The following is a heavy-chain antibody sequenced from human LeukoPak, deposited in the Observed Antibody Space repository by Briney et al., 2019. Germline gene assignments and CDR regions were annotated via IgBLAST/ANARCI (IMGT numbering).Heavy chain of an antibody. V-gene: IGHV1-46*01. CDR2: INPSGGST. J-gene: IGHJ6*02. Sequence: ASVKVSCRASGYTFTSYYMHWVRQAPGQGLEWMGIINPSGGSTSYAQKFQGRVTMTRDTSTSTVYMELSSLRSEDMAVYYCARDRVPRPPNDYDILTPGYYGMDVWGQGTTVTVSS. D-gene: IGHD3-9*01. CDR1: GYTFTSYY. CDR3: ARDRVPRPPNDYDILTPGYYGMDV.